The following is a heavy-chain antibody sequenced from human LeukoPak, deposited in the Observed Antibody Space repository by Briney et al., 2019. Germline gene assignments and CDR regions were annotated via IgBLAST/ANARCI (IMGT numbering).Heavy chain of an antibody. CDR1: GFTFSSYW. CDR3: ARVLTGTAGYMDV. J-gene: IGHJ6*03. CDR2: IKQDGSEK. Sequence: GGSLRLSCTASGFTFSSYWMSWVRQAPGKGLEWVANIKQDGSEKYYVDSVKGRFTISRDNTKNSLYLQMNSLRAEDTAVYYCARVLTGTAGYMDVWGKGTTVTVSS. V-gene: IGHV3-7*01. D-gene: IGHD1-1*01.